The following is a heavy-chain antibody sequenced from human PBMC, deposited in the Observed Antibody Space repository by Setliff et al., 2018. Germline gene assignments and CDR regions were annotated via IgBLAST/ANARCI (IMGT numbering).Heavy chain of an antibody. V-gene: IGHV5-51*01. CDR3: ARRGWGSSSGDCYSPKGCYYYYMDV. CDR1: GYTFTSYW. D-gene: IGHD2-21*02. J-gene: IGHJ6*03. Sequence: GESLKISCKGSGYTFTSYWIGWVRQMPGKGLEWLGIIYPSDSHTRYSPSFQGQVTISADRSIGTAYLQWSSLKASDTAIYYCARRGWGSSSGDCYSPKGCYYYYMDVWGKGTTVTVSS. CDR2: IYPSDSHT.